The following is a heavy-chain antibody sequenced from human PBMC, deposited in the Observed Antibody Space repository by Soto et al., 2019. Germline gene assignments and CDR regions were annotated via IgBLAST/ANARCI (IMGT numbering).Heavy chain of an antibody. CDR2: IYYSGST. CDR3: ARRVWGEMTTVTQTYYYYMDV. V-gene: IGHV4-59*01. Sequence: ASETLSLTCTVSGGSISSYYWSWIRQPPGKGLEWIGYIYYSGSTNYNPSLKSRVTISVDTSKNQFSLKLSSVTAADTAVYYCARRVWGEMTTVTQTYYYYMDVWGKGTTVTVSS. D-gene: IGHD4-17*01. CDR1: GGSISSYY. J-gene: IGHJ6*03.